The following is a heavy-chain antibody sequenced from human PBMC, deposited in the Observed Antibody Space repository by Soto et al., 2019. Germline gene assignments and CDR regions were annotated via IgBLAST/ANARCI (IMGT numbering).Heavy chain of an antibody. CDR3: ARTDIVATTPYYYYFMDV. CDR2: TYYRSKWYN. D-gene: IGHD5-12*01. J-gene: IGHJ6*03. Sequence: SQTLSLTCAISGDSVSSNSAAWNWIRQSPSRGLEWLGRTYYRSKWYNDYAVSVKSRITINPDTSKNQFSLQLNSVTPEDTAVYYFARTDIVATTPYYYYFMDVWGKGTTVTVSS. CDR1: GDSVSSNSAA. V-gene: IGHV6-1*01.